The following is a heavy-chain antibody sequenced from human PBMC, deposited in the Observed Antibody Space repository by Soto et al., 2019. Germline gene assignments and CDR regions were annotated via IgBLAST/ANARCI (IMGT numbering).Heavy chain of an antibody. D-gene: IGHD1-26*01. Sequence: EVQLVESGGGLAQPGTSLRLSCAASGFPFDDHAMHWVRQAPGKGLEWVSGISWNSDNIAYADSVKGRFTISRDNAKSSLYLQINSLRSEDTALYYCARDVYSGPEDLYYYYMDVWGRGTTVTVSS. CDR2: ISWNSDNI. CDR1: GFPFDDHA. J-gene: IGHJ6*03. CDR3: ARDVYSGPEDLYYYYMDV. V-gene: IGHV3-9*01.